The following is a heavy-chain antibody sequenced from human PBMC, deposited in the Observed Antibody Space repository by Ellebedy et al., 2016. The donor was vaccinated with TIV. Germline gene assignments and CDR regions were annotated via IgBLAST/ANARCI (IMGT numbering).Heavy chain of an antibody. CDR1: GYSFTSHW. D-gene: IGHD3-10*01. V-gene: IGHV5-51*01. Sequence: GESLKISCKGSGYSFTSHWIGWVRQMPGKGLEWMGIIYPRDSDTRYSLSFQGQVTISADKSITTAYLQWSSLKASDTAIYYCARCGSGSYYTLFDYWGQGTLVTVSS. CDR3: ARCGSGSYYTLFDY. J-gene: IGHJ4*02. CDR2: IYPRDSDT.